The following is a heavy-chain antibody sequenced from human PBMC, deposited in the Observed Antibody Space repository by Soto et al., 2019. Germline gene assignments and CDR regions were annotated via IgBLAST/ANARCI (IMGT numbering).Heavy chain of an antibody. J-gene: IGHJ3*02. D-gene: IGHD2-2*02. CDR1: GFTFSSYW. V-gene: IGHV3-7*05. CDR3: ASQNTVYDAFDI. CDR2: IKQDGSEK. Sequence: EVQLVESGGGLVQPGGSLRLSCAASGFTFSSYWMSWVRQAPGKGLEWVANIKQDGSEKYYVDSVKGRFTISRDNAKNSLYLQMNSLRAEVTAVYYCASQNTVYDAFDIWGQGTMVTVSS.